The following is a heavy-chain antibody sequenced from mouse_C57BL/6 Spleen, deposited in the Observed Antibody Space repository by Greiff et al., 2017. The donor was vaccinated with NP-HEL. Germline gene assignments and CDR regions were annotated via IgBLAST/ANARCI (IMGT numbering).Heavy chain of an antibody. CDR3: ARRDYYGSSYGDWYFDV. CDR1: GFSLSTSGMG. V-gene: IGHV8-12*01. CDR2: IYWDDDK. J-gene: IGHJ1*03. Sequence: VKLMESGPGILQSSQTLSLTCSFSGFSLSTSGMGVSWIRQPSGKGLEWLAHIYWDDDKRYNPSLKSRLTISKDTSRNQVFLKITSVDTADTATYYCARRDYYGSSYGDWYFDVWGTGTTVTVSS. D-gene: IGHD1-1*01.